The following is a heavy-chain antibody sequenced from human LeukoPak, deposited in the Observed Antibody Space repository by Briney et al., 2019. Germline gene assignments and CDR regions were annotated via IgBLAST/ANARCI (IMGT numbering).Heavy chain of an antibody. CDR2: ISGSGGST. Sequence: SGGSLRLSCAASGFTFSSYAMSWVRQAPGKGLEWVSAISGSGGSTYYADSVKGRFTISRDNSKNTLYLQMNSLRAEDTAVYYCAKGQYYYYYMDVWGKGTTVTVSS. J-gene: IGHJ6*03. V-gene: IGHV3-23*01. CDR1: GFTFSSYA. CDR3: AKGQYYYYYMDV.